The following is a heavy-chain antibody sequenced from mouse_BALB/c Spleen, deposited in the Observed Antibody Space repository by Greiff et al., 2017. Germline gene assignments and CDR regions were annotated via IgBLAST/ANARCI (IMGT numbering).Heavy chain of an antibody. J-gene: IGHJ4*01. CDR1: GYTFTSYW. CDR3: ARSGYGRGAMDY. Sequence: QVQLKESGAELVKPGASVKLSCKTSGYTFTSYWIQWVKQRPGQGLGWIGEIFPGTGTTYYNEKFKGKATLTIDTSSSTAYMQLSSLTSEDSAVYFCARSGYGRGAMDYWGQGTSVTVSS. CDR2: IFPGTGTT. V-gene: IGHV1S132*01. D-gene: IGHD2-10*02.